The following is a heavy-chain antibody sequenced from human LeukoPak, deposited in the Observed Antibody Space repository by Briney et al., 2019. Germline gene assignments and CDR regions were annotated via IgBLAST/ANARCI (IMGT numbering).Heavy chain of an antibody. V-gene: IGHV3-30*18. D-gene: IGHD3-10*01. CDR1: GFTFSSYG. J-gene: IGHJ4*02. CDR3: AKDESGELLSDY. CDR2: ISYDGSNK. Sequence: PGRSLRLSCAASGFTFSSYGMRWVRQAPGKGLEWVAVISYDGSNKYYADSVKGRFTISRDNSKNTLYLQMNSLRAEDTAVYYCAKDESGELLSDYWGQGTLVTVSS.